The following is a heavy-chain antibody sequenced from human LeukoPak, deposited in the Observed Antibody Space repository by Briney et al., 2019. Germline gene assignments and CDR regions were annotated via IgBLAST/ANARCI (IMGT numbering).Heavy chain of an antibody. CDR3: ANPAGDYGDLPGDY. V-gene: IGHV3-30*18. CDR2: ISYDGSNK. J-gene: IGHJ4*02. Sequence: PGGSLRLSCAASGFTFSSYGMHWVRQAPGKGLEWVAVISYDGSNKYYADSVKGRFTISRDNSKNTLYLQMNSLRAEDTAVYYCANPAGDYGDLPGDYWGQGTLVTVSS. CDR1: GFTFSSYG. D-gene: IGHD4-17*01.